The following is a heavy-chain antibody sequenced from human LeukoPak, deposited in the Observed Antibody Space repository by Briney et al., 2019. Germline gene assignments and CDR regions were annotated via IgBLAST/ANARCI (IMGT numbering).Heavy chain of an antibody. CDR2: INHSGST. CDR3: ARATTIAVAGLFDY. Sequence: SETLSLTCAVYGGSFSGYYWSWIRQPPRKRLEWIGEINHSGSTNYNPSLKSRVTILVDTSKNQFSLKLSSVTAADTAVYYCARATTIAVAGLFDYWGQGTLVTVSS. V-gene: IGHV4-34*01. CDR1: GGSFSGYY. D-gene: IGHD6-19*01. J-gene: IGHJ4*02.